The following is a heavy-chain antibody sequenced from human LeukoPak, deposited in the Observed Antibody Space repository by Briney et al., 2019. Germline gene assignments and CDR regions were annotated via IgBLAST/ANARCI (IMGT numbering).Heavy chain of an antibody. CDR3: ARDAWAYRNGATCPYYFDY. J-gene: IGHJ4*02. V-gene: IGHV1-18*01. Sequence: ASVKVSCKASGYNFISYGISWVRQAPGQGLEYIGWISDYNGNTNYAQKFQGRVTMTTDASTSTVYMDLRSLRSDDTAIYYCARDAWAYRNGATCPYYFDYWGQGTLVTVSS. CDR2: ISDYNGNT. D-gene: IGHD2-21*01. CDR1: GYNFISYG.